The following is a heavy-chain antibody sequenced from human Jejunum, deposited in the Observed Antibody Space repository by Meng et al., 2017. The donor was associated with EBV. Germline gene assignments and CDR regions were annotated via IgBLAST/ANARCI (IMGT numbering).Heavy chain of an antibody. Sequence: EVQVVESGGGVVQPVGSLSLSCAASGFTFSSYWMHVVRQAPVKGLLWVSEIDSTGTSIHYAVSVTVRFTISRDNAKKTLYLQMNSLRVEDTALYYCASLSAPDDYWGHGTLVTVSS. CDR1: GFTFSSYW. V-gene: IGHV3-74*01. CDR3: ASLSAPDDY. CDR2: IDSTGTSI. J-gene: IGHJ4*01.